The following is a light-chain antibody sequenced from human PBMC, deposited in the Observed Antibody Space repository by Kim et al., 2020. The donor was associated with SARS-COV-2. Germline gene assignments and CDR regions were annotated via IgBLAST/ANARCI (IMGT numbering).Light chain of an antibody. CDR3: QAWDGSPVA. CDR2: HDT. V-gene: IGLV3-1*01. Sequence: SYELTQPPSVSAPPGQTASITCSGDKLGDKYACWYQQKPGQSPVLVIYHDTRRPSGIPERFSGSNSGNTATLTISGTQAGDEADYYCQAWDGSPVAFGGGTQL. J-gene: IGLJ2*01. CDR1: KLGDKY.